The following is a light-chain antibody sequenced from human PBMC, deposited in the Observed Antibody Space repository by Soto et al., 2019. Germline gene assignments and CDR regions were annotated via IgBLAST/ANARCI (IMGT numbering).Light chain of an antibody. CDR3: QSYDSSLSVR. Sequence: QSVLTQPPSVSGAPGQRVTISCTGSSSNIGAGYDVHWYQQLPGTAPKLLIYGNSNRPSGVPDRFSGSKSGTSASLAITGLKAEDEADYYCQSYDSSLSVRFGGGTKVTVL. J-gene: IGLJ2*01. V-gene: IGLV1-40*01. CDR2: GNS. CDR1: SSNIGAGYD.